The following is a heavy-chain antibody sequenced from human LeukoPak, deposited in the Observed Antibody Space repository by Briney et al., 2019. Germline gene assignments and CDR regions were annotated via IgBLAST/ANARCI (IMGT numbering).Heavy chain of an antibody. CDR3: AKDGRDPRDYFDY. J-gene: IGHJ4*02. Sequence: GGSLRLSCAASGFTPSSYALSWVRQAPGGGLECVSPISGSGSIKYYEDSVKGRFTSPRDNSKKTLYLQMNSLKAEDTAVYYCAKDGRDPRDYFDYWGQGTLVTVSS. CDR1: GFTPSSYA. V-gene: IGHV3-23*01. D-gene: IGHD1-26*01. CDR2: ISGSGSIK.